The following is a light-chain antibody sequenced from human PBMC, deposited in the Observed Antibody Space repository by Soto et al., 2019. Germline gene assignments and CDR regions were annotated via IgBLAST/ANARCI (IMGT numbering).Light chain of an antibody. CDR2: KAS. CDR1: QSISSW. CDR3: QQYNSLWT. J-gene: IGKJ1*01. V-gene: IGKV1-5*03. Sequence: DIPMTQSPSTLSASVGDRVTITCRASQSISSWLAWYQQKPGKAPKLLIYKASSLESGVPSRFSGSGSGTEFTLTISSLLPDDFATYYCQQYNSLWTFGQGTKVEIK.